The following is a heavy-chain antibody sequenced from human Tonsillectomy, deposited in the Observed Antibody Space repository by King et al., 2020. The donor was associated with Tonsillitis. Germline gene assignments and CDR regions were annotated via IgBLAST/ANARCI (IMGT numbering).Heavy chain of an antibody. CDR2: IYYSGST. CDR1: GGSISSSSYY. CDR3: ARHRFRTAVENDY. Sequence: QLQESGPALVKPSETLSLTCTVSGGSISSSSYYWGWIRQPPGKGLEWIGSIYYSGSTYYNPSLKSRVTISVDTSKNQFSLKLSSVTAADTAVYYCARHRFRTAVENDYWGQGTLVTVSS. J-gene: IGHJ4*02. V-gene: IGHV4-39*01. D-gene: IGHD6-19*01.